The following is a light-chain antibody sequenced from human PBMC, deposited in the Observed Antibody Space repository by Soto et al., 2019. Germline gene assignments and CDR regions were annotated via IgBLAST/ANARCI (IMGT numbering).Light chain of an antibody. CDR2: GAS. J-gene: IGKJ2*01. Sequence: EIVMTQSPATLSVSPGERATLSCRASQSVSSNLAWYQQKPGQAPRLLIYGASTRATGIPARFSGSGSGTECTLNISSLQSEDFAVYYCQQYNNWPPDTFGQGTKLEIK. V-gene: IGKV3-15*01. CDR3: QQYNNWPPDT. CDR1: QSVSSN.